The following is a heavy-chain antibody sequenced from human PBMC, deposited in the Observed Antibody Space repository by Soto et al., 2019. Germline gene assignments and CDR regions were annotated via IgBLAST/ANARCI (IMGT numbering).Heavy chain of an antibody. Sequence: ASVKVSCKASGYTFTSYAMHWVRQAPGQRLEWMGWINAGNGNTKYSQKFQGRVTITRDTSASTAYMELSSLRSEDTAVYYCARGSGYYYCDDYWGQGTLVTFSS. V-gene: IGHV1-3*01. CDR3: ARGSGYYYCDDY. J-gene: IGHJ4*02. CDR2: INAGNGNT. CDR1: GYTFTSYA. D-gene: IGHD3-22*01.